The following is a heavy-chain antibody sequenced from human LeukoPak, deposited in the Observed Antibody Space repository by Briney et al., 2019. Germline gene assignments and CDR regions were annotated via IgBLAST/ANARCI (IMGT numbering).Heavy chain of an antibody. CDR3: AKPDPKRSSSTYYFDY. V-gene: IGHV3-23*01. CDR1: GFTFSSYA. Sequence: PGGSLRLSFAASGFTFSSYAMSWVRRAPGKGVEWVSAISCSGGSTYYADSVKGRFTISRDNSKNTLYLQINSLRAEDTAVYYCAKPDPKRSSSTYYFDYWGQGTLVTVSS. D-gene: IGHD6-6*01. J-gene: IGHJ4*02. CDR2: ISCSGGST.